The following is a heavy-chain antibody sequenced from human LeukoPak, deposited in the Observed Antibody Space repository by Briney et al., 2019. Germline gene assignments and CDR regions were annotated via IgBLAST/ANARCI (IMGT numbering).Heavy chain of an antibody. CDR2: IYYSGST. Sequence: SETLSLTCTVSGGSISSYYWSWIRQPPGKGLEWIGYIYYSGSTNYNPSLKSRVTISVDTSKNQFSLKLSSVTAADTAVYYCARDPLHYYDSSGYPYWGQGTLVTVSS. D-gene: IGHD3-22*01. J-gene: IGHJ4*02. CDR1: GGSISSYY. V-gene: IGHV4-59*01. CDR3: ARDPLHYYDSSGYPY.